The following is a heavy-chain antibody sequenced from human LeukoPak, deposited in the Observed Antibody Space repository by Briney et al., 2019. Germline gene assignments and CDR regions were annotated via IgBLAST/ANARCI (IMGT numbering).Heavy chain of an antibody. CDR3: AKDSYYDVLTGYRLDY. Sequence: GGSLRLSCAASGFTFSSYAINWVRQAPGKGLEWVSGISGSGMSIRYAGSVKGRFTLSRDNSKNTLFLQMNSLRPEDTAVYYCAKDSYYDVLTGYRLDYWGQGSLVNVSA. D-gene: IGHD3-9*01. CDR1: GFTFSSYA. V-gene: IGHV3-23*01. J-gene: IGHJ4*02. CDR2: ISGSGMSI.